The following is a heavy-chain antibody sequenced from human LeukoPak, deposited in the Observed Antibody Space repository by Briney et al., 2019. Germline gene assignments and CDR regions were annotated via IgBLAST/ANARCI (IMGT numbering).Heavy chain of an antibody. V-gene: IGHV3-23*01. Sequence: QAGGSLRPSCAASGFTFSSYAMSWVRQAPGKGLEWVSAISGSGGSTYYADSVKGRFTISRDNSKNTLYLQMNSLRAEDTAVYYCANEPTELPGYYWGQGTLVTVSS. CDR3: ANEPTELPGYY. J-gene: IGHJ4*02. CDR1: GFTFSSYA. CDR2: ISGSGGST. D-gene: IGHD2-15*01.